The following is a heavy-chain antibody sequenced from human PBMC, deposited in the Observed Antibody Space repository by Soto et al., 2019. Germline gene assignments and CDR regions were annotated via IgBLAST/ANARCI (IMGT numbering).Heavy chain of an antibody. D-gene: IGHD5-18*01. Sequence: QVQLVQSGAEVKKPGASVKVSCKASGYTFTSYAMQWVRQAPGQRLEWMGWINAGNGNTKYSQKFQGRVTITRDTSASTAYMELSSLRPEDTAVYYCARDPGYSYGYNWGQGTLVTVSS. CDR2: INAGNGNT. CDR1: GYTFTSYA. CDR3: ARDPGYSYGYN. J-gene: IGHJ4*02. V-gene: IGHV1-3*01.